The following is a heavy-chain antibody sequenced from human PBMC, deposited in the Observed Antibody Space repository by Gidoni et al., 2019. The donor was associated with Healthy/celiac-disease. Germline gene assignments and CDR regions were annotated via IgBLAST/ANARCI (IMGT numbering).Heavy chain of an antibody. Sequence: EVQLVESGGGLVQPGGSLRLSCAASGFTFSSYWMSWVRQAPGKGLEWVANIKQDGSEKYYVDSVKGRFTISRDNAKNSLYLQMNSLRAEDTAVYYCARLIYGDYGTGDYGMDVWGQGTTVTVSS. CDR3: ARLIYGDYGTGDYGMDV. J-gene: IGHJ6*02. CDR2: IKQDGSEK. D-gene: IGHD4-17*01. CDR1: GFTFSSYW. V-gene: IGHV3-7*01.